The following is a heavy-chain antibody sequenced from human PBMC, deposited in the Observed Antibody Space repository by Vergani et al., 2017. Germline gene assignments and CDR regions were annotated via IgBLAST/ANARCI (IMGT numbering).Heavy chain of an antibody. CDR3: ATVGYRRWGYYFDY. V-gene: IGHV4-4*03. D-gene: IGHD2-2*02. J-gene: IGHJ4*02. CDR1: GDSISSNNC. Sequence: QVQLQESGPGLVKPPGTLSLTCAVSGDSISSNNCWTWVRQPPGKGLEWIGEICHTEDTKYSPSLKSRVTLSVDGSRNLFSLRLNSLPAGDTTVYYCATVGYRRWGYYFDYWGQGILVTVSS. CDR2: ICHTEDT.